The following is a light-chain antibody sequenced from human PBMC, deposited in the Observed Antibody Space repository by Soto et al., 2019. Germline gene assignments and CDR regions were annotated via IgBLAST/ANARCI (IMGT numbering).Light chain of an antibody. Sequence: QSALTQPASVSGSPGQSITISCTGTSSDIGGYNYVPWYQQHPGKAPKLMIYEVSNRPSGVSNRFSGSKSGNTASLTISGLQAEDEADYYCTSYTSSSTNYVFGIGTKVTVL. CDR2: EVS. CDR3: TSYTSSSTNYV. J-gene: IGLJ1*01. CDR1: SSDIGGYNY. V-gene: IGLV2-14*01.